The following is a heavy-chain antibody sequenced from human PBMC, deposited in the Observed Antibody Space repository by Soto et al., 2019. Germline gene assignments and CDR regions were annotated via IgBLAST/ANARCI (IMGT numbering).Heavy chain of an antibody. Sequence: SVNGSCKASGYAFTGYYRHCVRQAPRQGLEWMGWINPNSGGTNYAQKFQGRVTMTRDTSISTAYMELSRLRSDDTAVYYCVAFDDRSGYRADAFDIWGQGPMVT. D-gene: IGHD3-22*01. J-gene: IGHJ3*02. CDR3: VAFDDRSGYRADAFDI. CDR1: GYAFTGYY. CDR2: INPNSGGT. V-gene: IGHV1-2*02.